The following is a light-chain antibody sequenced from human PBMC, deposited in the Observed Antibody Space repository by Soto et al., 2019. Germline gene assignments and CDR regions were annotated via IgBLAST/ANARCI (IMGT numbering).Light chain of an antibody. V-gene: IGKV3-11*01. CDR2: DAS. J-gene: IGKJ5*01. CDR3: QQRSNWPPIT. CDR1: QSVSNNY. Sequence: GAGSSLTCKASQSVSNNYLAWYQQKPGQAPRLLIYDASKRATGIPARFSGSGFGTDYTITISSLEPADDAVYYCQQRSNWPPITFREGTRLEIK.